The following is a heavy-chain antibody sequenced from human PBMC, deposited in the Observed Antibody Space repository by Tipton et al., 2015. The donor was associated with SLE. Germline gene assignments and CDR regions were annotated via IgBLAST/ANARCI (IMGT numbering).Heavy chain of an antibody. V-gene: IGHV4-39*07. CDR1: GDSISSSSYY. CDR3: ARGPVYCSGGSCLNWFDP. D-gene: IGHD2-15*01. J-gene: IGHJ5*02. CDR2: VYYSGST. Sequence: TLSLTCTVSGDSISSSSYYWGWIRQPPGKGLEWIGSVYYSGSTYYNPSLKSRVTISVDTSKKQFSLKLSSVTAADTAVYYCARGPVYCSGGSCLNWFDPWGQGTLVTVSS.